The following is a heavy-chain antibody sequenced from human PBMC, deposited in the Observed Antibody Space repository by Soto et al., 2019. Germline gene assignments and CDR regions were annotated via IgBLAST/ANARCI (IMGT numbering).Heavy chain of an antibody. Sequence: GYTFTSYAMHWVRQAPGQRLEWMGWINAGNGNTKYSQKFQGRVTMTTDTSTSTAYMELRSLRSDDTAVYYCARDAPPEDYWGQGTLVTVSS. CDR3: ARDAPPEDY. CDR1: GYTFTSYA. CDR2: INAGNGNT. J-gene: IGHJ4*02. V-gene: IGHV1-3*01.